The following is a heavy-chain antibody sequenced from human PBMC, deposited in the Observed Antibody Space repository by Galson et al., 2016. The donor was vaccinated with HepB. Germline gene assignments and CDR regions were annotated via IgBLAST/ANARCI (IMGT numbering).Heavy chain of an antibody. D-gene: IGHD3-9*01. V-gene: IGHV3-33*01. CDR3: AAYDTGHFDY. Sequence: SLRLSCAASGFTFRSYGMHWVRQAPGKGLEWVAVTWYDGSNKYYGDSVKGRFTISRDNSKNTLYLQMNSLGPDDTAVYYCAAYDTGHFDYWGQGTVVTVSS. CDR2: TWYDGSNK. CDR1: GFTFRSYG. J-gene: IGHJ4*02.